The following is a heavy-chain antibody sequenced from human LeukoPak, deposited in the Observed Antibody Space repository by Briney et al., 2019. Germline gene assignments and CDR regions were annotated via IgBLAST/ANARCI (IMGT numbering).Heavy chain of an antibody. CDR3: AKGTWRREYYYYGMDV. CDR1: GFTFSSYG. V-gene: IGHV3-30*18. CDR2: ISYDGSNK. J-gene: IGHJ6*02. Sequence: PGRSLRLSCAASGFTFSSYGMHWVRQAPGKGLEWVAVISYDGSNKYYADSVEGRFTISRDNSKNTLYLQMNSLRAEDTAVYYCAKGTWRREYYYYGMDVWGQGTTVTVSS. D-gene: IGHD5-12*01.